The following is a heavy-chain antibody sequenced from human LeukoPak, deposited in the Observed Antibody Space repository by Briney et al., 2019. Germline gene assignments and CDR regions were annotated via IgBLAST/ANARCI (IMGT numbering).Heavy chain of an antibody. CDR3: ARDPLAPYYDILTGYYPSNWFDP. CDR2: ISAYYGNT. V-gene: IGHV1-18*01. CDR1: GYTFTSYG. D-gene: IGHD3-9*01. Sequence: GASVNVSCKPSGYTFTSYGIRWVRPAPAQGLDWMGWISAYYGNTNYAQKLQGRVTMTTDTSTSTAYMELRILRSDDTAVYYCARDPLAPYYDILTGYYPSNWFDPWGQGTLVTVSS. J-gene: IGHJ5*02.